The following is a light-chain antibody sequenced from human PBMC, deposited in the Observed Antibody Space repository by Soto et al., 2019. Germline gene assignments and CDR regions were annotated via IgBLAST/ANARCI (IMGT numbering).Light chain of an antibody. CDR1: QSVSSSY. V-gene: IGKV3-20*01. J-gene: IGKJ1*01. CDR3: QQYGSSPPLT. Sequence: MMMTQSPGTLSLSPGERATLSCRASQSVSSSYLAWYQQKPGQAPRILIYGASSRATGIPDSFSGSGSGTDFTLTISRLEPEDFAVYYCQQYGSSPPLTFGQGTKVDIK. CDR2: GAS.